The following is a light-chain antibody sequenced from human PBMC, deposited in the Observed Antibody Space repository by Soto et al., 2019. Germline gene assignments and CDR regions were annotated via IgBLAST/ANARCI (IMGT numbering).Light chain of an antibody. J-gene: IGKJ1*01. CDR3: QKYRT. Sequence: EIVLTQSPGTLSLSPGERSTLSCRASQSVSSSYLAWYQQKPGQAPRLLIYGASSRATGIPDRFSGGGSGTDFTLTISRLEPEDFAVYYCQKYRTFGQGTKVDIK. CDR1: QSVSSSY. CDR2: GAS. V-gene: IGKV3-20*01.